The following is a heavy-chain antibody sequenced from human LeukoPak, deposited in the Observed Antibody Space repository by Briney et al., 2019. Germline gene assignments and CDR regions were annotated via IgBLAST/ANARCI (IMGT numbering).Heavy chain of an antibody. CDR1: GGSISSGSDY. V-gene: IGHV4-39*02. CDR3: AREYSSSSDAFDI. Sequence: SETLSLTCTVSGGSISSGSDYWSWIRQPAGKGLEWIGSIYYSGSTYYNPSLKSRVTISVDTSKNQFSLKLSSVTAADTAVYYCAREYSSSSDAFDIWGQGTMVTVSS. D-gene: IGHD6-6*01. CDR2: IYYSGST. J-gene: IGHJ3*02.